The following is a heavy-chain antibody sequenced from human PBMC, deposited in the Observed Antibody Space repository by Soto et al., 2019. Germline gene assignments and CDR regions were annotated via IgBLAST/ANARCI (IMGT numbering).Heavy chain of an antibody. CDR3: ARVDIAAAGLYYYYGMDV. J-gene: IGHJ6*02. V-gene: IGHV1-69*13. D-gene: IGHD6-13*01. CDR1: GGTFSSYA. CDR2: IIPIFGTA. Sequence: ASVKVSCKASGGTFSSYAISWVRQAPGQGLEWMGGIIPIFGTANYAQKFQGRVTITADESTSTAYMELSSLRSEDTAVYYCARVDIAAAGLYYYYGMDVWGQGTTVTVSS.